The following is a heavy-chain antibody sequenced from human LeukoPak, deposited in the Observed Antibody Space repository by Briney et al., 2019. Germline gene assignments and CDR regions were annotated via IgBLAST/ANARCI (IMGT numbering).Heavy chain of an antibody. CDR3: ARDMDYGGNFDY. J-gene: IGHJ4*02. CDR1: GFTFSSYS. Sequence: GGSLRLSCAASGFTFSSYSMNWVRQAAGKGLEWVSYISSSGSTIYYADSVKGRFTISRDNAKNSLYLQMNSLRAEDTAVYYCARDMDYGGNFDYWGQGTLVTVSS. D-gene: IGHD4-23*01. V-gene: IGHV3-48*03. CDR2: ISSSGSTI.